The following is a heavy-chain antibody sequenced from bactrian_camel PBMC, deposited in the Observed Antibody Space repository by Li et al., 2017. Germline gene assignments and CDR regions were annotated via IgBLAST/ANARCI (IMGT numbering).Heavy chain of an antibody. D-gene: IGHD1*01. Sequence: HVQLVESGGGSVQAGGSLRLSCVASGNIYSSTYMAWFRQAPGKEREGVARIYRGDSSTYYADSVKGRFTISQVNGKNTVSLQMNSLSPEDTGVYSCAACRYWTDGDCREFGFWGQGTQVTVS. CDR3: AACRYWTDGDCREFGF. J-gene: IGHJ6*01. CDR2: IYRGDSST. CDR1: GNIYSSTY. V-gene: IGHV3S53*01.